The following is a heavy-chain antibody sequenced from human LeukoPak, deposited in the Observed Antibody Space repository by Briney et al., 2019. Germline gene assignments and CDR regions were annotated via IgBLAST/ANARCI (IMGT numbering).Heavy chain of an antibody. Sequence: PSETLSLTCTVSGGSISSYYWSWIRQPPGKGLVWIGYIYYSGGTNYNPSLKRRVTISVDTSKNQFSLKLSSVTAADTAVYYCARVGVTGELYPDYYYYMDVWGKGTTVTVSS. D-gene: IGHD1-20*01. J-gene: IGHJ6*03. CDR2: IYYSGGT. CDR1: GGSISSYY. V-gene: IGHV4-59*01. CDR3: ARVGVTGELYPDYYYYMDV.